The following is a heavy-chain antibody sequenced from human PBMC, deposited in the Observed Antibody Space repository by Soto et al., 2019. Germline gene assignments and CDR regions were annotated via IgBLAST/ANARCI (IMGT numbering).Heavy chain of an antibody. CDR2: ISAYNGNT. CDR3: XXXXXYFDY. CDR1: GYTFTSYG. J-gene: IGHJ4*02. V-gene: IGHV1-18*01. Sequence: QVQLVQSGAEVKKPGASVKVSCKASGYTFTSYGXXXXXXXXGQGLEWMGWISAYNGNTKYAQKLQGRVTMTTDTXXXXXXXXXXXXXXXXXXXXXXXXXXXYFDYWGQGTLVTVSS.